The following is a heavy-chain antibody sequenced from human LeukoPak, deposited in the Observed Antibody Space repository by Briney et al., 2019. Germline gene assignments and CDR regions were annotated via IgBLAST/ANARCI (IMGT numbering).Heavy chain of an antibody. Sequence: GGSLRLSCAPSGFIFSNDAMSWVCQGPGKGLEWVSDRSDIGASTNYVGSVKGRFTISRDNSKNMLYMQMNSLRAEDTALYYCARKGNGALDIWGQGTTVTVSS. J-gene: IGHJ3*02. CDR1: GFIFSNDA. V-gene: IGHV3-23*01. CDR2: RSDIGAST. CDR3: ARKGNGALDI. D-gene: IGHD1-1*01.